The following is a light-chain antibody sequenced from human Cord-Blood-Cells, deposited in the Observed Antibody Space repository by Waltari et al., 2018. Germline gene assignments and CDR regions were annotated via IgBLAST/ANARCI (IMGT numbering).Light chain of an antibody. J-gene: IGKJ4*01. V-gene: IGKV1-8*01. CDR2: AAS. Sequence: AIRMTKSPSSFSASTGDRVTITCRASQGISSYLAWYQQKPGKAPKLLIYAASTLQSGAPSRFSGSGSGTDFTLTIGCLQSEDFATYYCQQYYSYPTFGGGTKVEIK. CDR1: QGISSY. CDR3: QQYYSYPT.